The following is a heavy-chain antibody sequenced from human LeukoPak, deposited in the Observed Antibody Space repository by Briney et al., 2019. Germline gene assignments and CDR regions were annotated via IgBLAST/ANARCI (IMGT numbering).Heavy chain of an antibody. CDR1: GFTFSSYW. CDR2: INSDGSST. Sequence: GGSLRLSCAASGFTFSSYWMHWVRQAPGKGLVWVSRINSDGSSTSYADSVKGRFTISRDNAKNTLYLQMNSLRAEDTAVYYCLVRGIVNFDYFDYWGQEPWSPSPQ. CDR3: LVRGIVNFDYFDY. J-gene: IGHJ4*01. V-gene: IGHV3-74*01. D-gene: IGHD3-10*01.